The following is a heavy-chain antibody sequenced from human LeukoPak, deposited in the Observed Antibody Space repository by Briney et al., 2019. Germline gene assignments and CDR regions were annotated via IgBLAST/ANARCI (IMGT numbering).Heavy chain of an antibody. CDR2: ISSGSTYM. V-gene: IGHV3-21*06. J-gene: IGHJ3*02. CDR3: GRVGGRSKAAKGDAFDI. Sequence: PGGSLRLSCGASGFTFSSYSMNWVRQAPGKGLEWVSSISSGSTYMYYADSVKGRFTISRDNAQNSVFLQMNSLRAEDTAVYYCGRVGGRSKAAKGDAFDIWGQGTMVVVSS. CDR1: GFTFSSYS. D-gene: IGHD6-6*01.